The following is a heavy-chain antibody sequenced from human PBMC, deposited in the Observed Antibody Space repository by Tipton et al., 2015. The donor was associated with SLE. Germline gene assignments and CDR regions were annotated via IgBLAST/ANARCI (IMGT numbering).Heavy chain of an antibody. V-gene: IGHV1-69*01. CDR3: AKDPRYGDYVVG. CDR2: IIPIFGTA. D-gene: IGHD4-17*01. J-gene: IGHJ4*02. Sequence: QVQLVQSGAEVKKPGESLKISCKGSGYSFTSYWIGWVRQAPGQGLEWMGGIIPIFGTANYAQKFQGRVTITADESTSTAYMELSSLRSEDTAVYYCAKDPRYGDYVVGWGQGTLVTVSS. CDR1: GYSFTSYW.